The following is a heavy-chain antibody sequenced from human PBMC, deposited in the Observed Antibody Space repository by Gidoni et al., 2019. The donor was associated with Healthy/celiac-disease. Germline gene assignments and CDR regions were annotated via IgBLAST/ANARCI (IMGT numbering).Heavy chain of an antibody. D-gene: IGHD3-10*01. Sequence: QVQLQESGPGLVKPSQTLSLTCTVSGGTISSGSYYWSWIRQPAGKGLEWIGRIYTSGSTNYNPSLKSRVTISVDTSKNQFSLKLSFVTAADTAVYYCAREPRSGAVDYWGQGTLVTVSS. CDR2: IYTSGST. CDR3: AREPRSGAVDY. J-gene: IGHJ4*02. CDR1: GGTISSGSYY. V-gene: IGHV4-61*02.